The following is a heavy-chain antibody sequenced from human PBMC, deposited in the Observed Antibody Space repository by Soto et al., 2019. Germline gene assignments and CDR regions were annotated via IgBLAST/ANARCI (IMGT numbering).Heavy chain of an antibody. V-gene: IGHV3-21*01. CDR3: ASQYCSSTSCYEFWFDP. CDR1: GFTFSSSS. J-gene: IGHJ5*02. CDR2: ISSSSSYI. Sequence: GGSLRLSCAVSGFTFSSSSMNWVRQAPGKGLEWVSSISSSSSYIYYADSVKGRFTISRDNAKNSLYLQMNSLRAEDTAVYYCASQYCSSTSCYEFWFDPWGQGTLVTVSS. D-gene: IGHD2-2*01.